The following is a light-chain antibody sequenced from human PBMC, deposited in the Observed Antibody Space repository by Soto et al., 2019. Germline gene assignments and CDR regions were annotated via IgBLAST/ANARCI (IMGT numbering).Light chain of an antibody. V-gene: IGKV3D-15*01. CDR1: QSVSSN. J-gene: IGKJ5*01. CDR3: QQYNNWIT. CDR2: GAS. Sequence: EIVMTQSPATLSVSPGERATHSCRASQSVSSNLAWYQQKRGQAPRLLIYGASTRATGIPARFSGSGSGTEFTLTISSLQSEDFAVYYCQQYNNWITFGQGTRLEIK.